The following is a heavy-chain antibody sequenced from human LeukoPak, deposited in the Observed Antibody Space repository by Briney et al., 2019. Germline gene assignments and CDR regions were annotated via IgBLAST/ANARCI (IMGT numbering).Heavy chain of an antibody. CDR2: INHSGST. J-gene: IGHJ4*02. V-gene: IGHV4-34*01. CDR3: ASNSFDYYGSGSYSVDY. D-gene: IGHD3-10*01. Sequence: SETLSLTCAVYGGSFSGYYWSWIGQPPGKGLEWIGEINHSGSTNYNPSLKSRVTISVDTSKNQFSLKLSSVTAADTAVYYCASNSFDYYGSGSYSVDYWGQGTLVTVSS. CDR1: GGSFSGYY.